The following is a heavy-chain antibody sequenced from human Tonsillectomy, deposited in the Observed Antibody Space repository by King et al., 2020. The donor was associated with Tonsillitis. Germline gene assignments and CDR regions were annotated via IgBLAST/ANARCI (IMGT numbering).Heavy chain of an antibody. CDR3: ARGSRTVAAAGLGVGY. CDR1: VFTFSSYE. V-gene: IGHV3-48*03. J-gene: IGHJ4*02. D-gene: IGHD6-13*01. CDR2: ISSSVSSI. Sequence: VQLVESGGGLVQPGGSLRLSCAASVFTFSSYEMNWVRQAPGKGREWVSYISSSVSSIYYADSVKGRFAIARNNAKNSLYLQINSLRAEDTAVYYCARGSRTVAAAGLGVGYWGQGTLVTVSS.